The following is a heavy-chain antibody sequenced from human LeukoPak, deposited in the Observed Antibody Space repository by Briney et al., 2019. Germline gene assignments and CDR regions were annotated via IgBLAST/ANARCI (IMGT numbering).Heavy chain of an antibody. CDR2: IGTAGDT. V-gene: IGHV3-13*04. CDR1: GFTFSSYD. J-gene: IGHJ3*02. D-gene: IGHD3-10*01. CDR3: ARGRGWGTFDI. Sequence: GGSLRLSCAASGFTFSSYDMHWVRQGTGKGLEWVSAIGTAGDTYYPGSVMGRFTTSRENAKNSLYLQMSSLRVGDTAVYYCARGRGWGTFDIWGQGTMVTVSS.